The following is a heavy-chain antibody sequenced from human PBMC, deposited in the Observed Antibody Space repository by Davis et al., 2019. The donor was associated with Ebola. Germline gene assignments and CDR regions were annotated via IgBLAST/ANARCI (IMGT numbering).Heavy chain of an antibody. Sequence: GESLKISCKGSGYSFTSYWISWVRQMPGKGLEWMGRIDPSDSYTNYSPSFQGHVTISADKSISTAYLQWSSLKASDTAMYYCARLRAIAVAGTYRDYWGQGTLVTVSS. CDR3: ARLRAIAVAGTYRDY. CDR2: IDPSDSYT. CDR1: GYSFTSYW. D-gene: IGHD6-19*01. J-gene: IGHJ4*02. V-gene: IGHV5-10-1*01.